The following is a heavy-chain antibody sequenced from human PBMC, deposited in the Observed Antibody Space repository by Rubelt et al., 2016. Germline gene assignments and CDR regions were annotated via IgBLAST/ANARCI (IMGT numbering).Heavy chain of an antibody. J-gene: IGHJ5*02. CDR3: VRVLGGGPGDWFDP. D-gene: IGHD3-16*01. V-gene: IGHV1-2*02. CDR1: GYTFTDDI. Sequence: QVQLVQSGAEVKKTGASVKVSCKASGYTFTDDIIHWVRQAPGQGLAWLGWVDPRNGVTLYAQNFEGRVTMSRDTSITTAYMELGCLTSADTAVYYCVRVLGGGPGDWFDPWGQGSLVTVSS. CDR2: VDPRNGVT.